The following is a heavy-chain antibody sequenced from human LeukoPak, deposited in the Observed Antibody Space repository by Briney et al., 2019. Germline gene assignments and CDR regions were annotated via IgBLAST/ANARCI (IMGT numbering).Heavy chain of an antibody. CDR1: GFTFNNYE. CDR3: ARALYDSSDSDAFDI. J-gene: IGHJ3*02. D-gene: IGHD3-22*01. CDR2: ISSTSGTK. V-gene: IGHV3-48*03. Sequence: GGSLXXXXXAXGFTFNNYEXNWVRQAPGKGLEWVSYISSTSGTKDYADSVKGRFTISRDSAKNSLYLQMNRLRAEDTAVYYCARALYDSSDSDAFDIWGQGTMVTVSS.